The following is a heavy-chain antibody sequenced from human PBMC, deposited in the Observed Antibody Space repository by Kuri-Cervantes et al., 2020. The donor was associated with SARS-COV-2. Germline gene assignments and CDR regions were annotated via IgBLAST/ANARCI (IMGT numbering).Heavy chain of an antibody. CDR1: GFTFSSYG. J-gene: IGHJ4*02. CDR3: ARDRGCGGLRYYFDY. V-gene: IGHV3-33*08. D-gene: IGHD4-17*01. Sequence: GGSLRLSCAASGFTFSSYGMHWVRQAPGKGLEWVAVIWYDGSNKYYADSVKGRFTISRDNSKNTLYLQMNSLRAEGTAVYYCARDRGCGGLRYYFDYWGQGTLVTVSS. CDR2: IWYDGSNK.